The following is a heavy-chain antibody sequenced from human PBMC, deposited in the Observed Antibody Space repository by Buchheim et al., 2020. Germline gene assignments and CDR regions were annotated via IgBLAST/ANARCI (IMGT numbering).Heavy chain of an antibody. Sequence: QVQLVQSGAEVKKPGASVKVSCKASGYTFTGYYMHWVRQAPGQGLEWMGWINPNSGGTNYAQKFQGRVTMTRDTSISTADMELSRLRSDDTAVYYCASEGGFWYHSGYYLSYYGMDVWGQGTT. CDR3: ASEGGFWYHSGYYLSYYGMDV. V-gene: IGHV1-2*02. CDR2: INPNSGGT. J-gene: IGHJ6*02. D-gene: IGHD3-22*01. CDR1: GYTFTGYY.